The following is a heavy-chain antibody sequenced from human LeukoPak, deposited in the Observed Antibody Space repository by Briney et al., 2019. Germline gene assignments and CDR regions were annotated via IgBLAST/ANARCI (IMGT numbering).Heavy chain of an antibody. CDR1: GGSISSYY. J-gene: IGHJ4*02. Sequence: SETPSLTCTVSGGSISSYYWSWIRQPPGKGLEWIGYIYYSGSTNYNPSLKSRVTISVDTSKNQFSLKLSSVTAADTAVYYCARSPTVTLFDYWGQGTLVTVSS. V-gene: IGHV4-59*08. D-gene: IGHD4-17*01. CDR2: IYYSGST. CDR3: ARSPTVTLFDY.